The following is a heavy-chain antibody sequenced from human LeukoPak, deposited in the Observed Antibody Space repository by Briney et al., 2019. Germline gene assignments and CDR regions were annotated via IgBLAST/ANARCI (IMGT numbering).Heavy chain of an antibody. V-gene: IGHV3-21*01. J-gene: IGHJ1*01. CDR3: ATYSRNNGREFHY. Sequence: GGSLRLSCAASGFTFSSYSMNWVRQAPGKGLEWVSSISSSSSYIYYADSVKGRFTISRDNAKNSLYLQMNSLRAEDTAVYYCATYSRNNGREFHYWGQGTLVSVSS. CDR2: ISSSSSYI. CDR1: GFTFSSYS. D-gene: IGHD6-13*01.